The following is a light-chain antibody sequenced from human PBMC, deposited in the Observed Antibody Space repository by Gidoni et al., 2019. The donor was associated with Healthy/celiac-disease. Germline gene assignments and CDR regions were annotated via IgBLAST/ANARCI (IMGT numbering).Light chain of an antibody. J-gene: IGLJ2*01. CDR2: RNN. CDR3: AAWDDSLSGVV. CDR1: SSNIGSNY. Sequence: QSVLTQQPSASGTPGQRVTISCSGSSSNIGSNYVYWYQQLPGTAPKLRIYRNNQRPSGVPDRFSGSKSGTSASLAISGLRSEDEADYYCAAWDDSLSGVVFGGGTKLTVL. V-gene: IGLV1-47*01.